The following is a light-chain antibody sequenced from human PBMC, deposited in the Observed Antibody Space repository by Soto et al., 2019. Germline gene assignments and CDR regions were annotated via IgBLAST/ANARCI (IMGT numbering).Light chain of an antibody. Sequence: DIQLTQSPSFLSASVGDRVTITCQGISRYLAWYQQKPGKAPKLLIYAASTLQSGVPSRFSGSGSGTEFTLTISSLQPEDFATYYCQQLNSYPFLTFGGGTKVEIK. CDR3: QQLNSYPFLT. V-gene: IGKV1-9*01. J-gene: IGKJ4*01. CDR2: AAS. CDR1: GISRY.